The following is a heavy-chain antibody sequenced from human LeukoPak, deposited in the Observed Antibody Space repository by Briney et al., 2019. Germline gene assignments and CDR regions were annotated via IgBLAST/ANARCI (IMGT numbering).Heavy chain of an antibody. D-gene: IGHD6-13*01. J-gene: IGHJ4*02. CDR1: GGSISSSNW. CDR3: ARWSENSSSWYTYFDY. CDR2: IYHSGST. Sequence: SETLSLTCAVSGGSISSSNWWSWVRQPPGKGLEWIGEIYHSGSTNYNPSLKSRVTISVDKSKNQFSLKLSSVTAADTAVYYCARWSENSSSWYTYFDYWGQGTLVTVSS. V-gene: IGHV4-4*02.